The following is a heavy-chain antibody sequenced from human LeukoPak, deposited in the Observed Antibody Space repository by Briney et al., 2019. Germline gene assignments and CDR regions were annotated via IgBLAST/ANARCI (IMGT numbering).Heavy chain of an antibody. CDR1: GFIVSDHY. CDR3: ARDLGAAVAGSFDY. V-gene: IGHV3-66*01. CDR2: MYSSGNI. J-gene: IGHJ4*02. Sequence: GGSLRLSCAASGFIVSDHYMGWVRQAPGKGLDWVSVMYSSGNIHYADSVEGRFTISRDNSKNTLYLQMNSLRAEDTAVYYCARDLGAAVAGSFDYWGQGTLVTVSS. D-gene: IGHD6-19*01.